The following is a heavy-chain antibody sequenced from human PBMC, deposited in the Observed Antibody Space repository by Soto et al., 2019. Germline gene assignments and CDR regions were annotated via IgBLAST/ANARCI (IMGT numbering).Heavy chain of an antibody. V-gene: IGHV1-3*01. Sequence: ASVKVSCKASGYTFTSYAMHWVRQAPGQRLEWMGWINAGNGNTKYSQKFQGRVTITRDTSASTAYMELSSLRSEDTAVYYCTPTDSSPEYFDYWGQGTLVTVSS. CDR1: GYTFTSYA. CDR3: TPTDSSPEYFDY. CDR2: INAGNGNT. J-gene: IGHJ4*02. D-gene: IGHD3-22*01.